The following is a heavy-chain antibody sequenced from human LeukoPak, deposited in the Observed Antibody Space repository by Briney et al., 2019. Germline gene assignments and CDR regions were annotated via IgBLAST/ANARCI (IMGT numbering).Heavy chain of an antibody. J-gene: IGHJ4*02. D-gene: IGHD1-26*01. CDR3: ARPPNYYEMFFQPFDY. V-gene: IGHV3-30-3*01. CDR2: ISYDGSNK. Sequence: GGSLRLSCAASGFTFSSYAMHWVRQAPGKGLEWVAVISYDGSNKYYADSVKGRFTISRDNSKNTLYLQMNSLRAEDTAVYYCARPPNYYEMFFQPFDYWGQGTLVTVSS. CDR1: GFTFSSYA.